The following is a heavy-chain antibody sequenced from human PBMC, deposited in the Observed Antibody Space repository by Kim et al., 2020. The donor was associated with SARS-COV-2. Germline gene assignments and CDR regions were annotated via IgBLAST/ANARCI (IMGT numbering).Heavy chain of an antibody. Sequence: GGSLRLSCAASGFTFTSYAMNWVRQTPGKGLEWVSTISDSGVATYYTDSVKGRFTISRDNSKDTLYLQMNTLRAEDTAIYYCAKPPYDYVWVSYRPSGSSNDAFDIWGQGTMVTVSS. V-gene: IGHV3-23*01. J-gene: IGHJ3*02. CDR1: GFTFTSYA. CDR3: AKPPYDYVWVSYRPSGSSNDAFDI. D-gene: IGHD3-16*02. CDR2: ISDSGVAT.